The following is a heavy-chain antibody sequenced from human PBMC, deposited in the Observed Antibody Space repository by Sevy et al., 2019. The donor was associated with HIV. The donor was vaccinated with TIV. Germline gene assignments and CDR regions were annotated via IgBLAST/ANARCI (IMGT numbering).Heavy chain of an antibody. V-gene: IGHV3-30*02. D-gene: IGHD2-2*01. CDR3: AKVLHIVEIPAAIDYYYGMDV. CDR1: RFTFSTYG. Sequence: GGSLRLSCAASRFTFSTYGMHWVRQAPGKGLEWVAFIRFDGSIKYYTDSVKGRLTISRDNSKNTLYLRMNSLRAEDTAVYFCAKVLHIVEIPAAIDYYYGMDVWGQGTTVTVSS. J-gene: IGHJ6*02. CDR2: IRFDGSIK.